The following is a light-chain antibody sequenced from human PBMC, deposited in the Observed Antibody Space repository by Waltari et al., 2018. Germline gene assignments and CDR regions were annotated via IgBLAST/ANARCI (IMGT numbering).Light chain of an antibody. V-gene: IGLV4-69*01. CDR1: SGHSHYA. Sequence: HLVLTPSPYAYASLGASVNVTCPLTSGHSHYAIARHHQQPEKGPRSLMKLNSDGSHSKGDGIPDRFSGSSSGAERYLTISSLQSEDEADYYCQTWGTGIHVVFGGGTKLTVL. CDR2: LNSDGSH. J-gene: IGLJ2*01. CDR3: QTWGTGIHVV.